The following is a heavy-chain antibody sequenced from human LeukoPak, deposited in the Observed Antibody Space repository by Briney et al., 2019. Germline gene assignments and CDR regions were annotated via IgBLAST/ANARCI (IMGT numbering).Heavy chain of an antibody. Sequence: SETLSLTCTVSGGSISSYYWSWIRQPAGKGLEWIGRIYTSGSTNYNPSLKSRVTMSADTSKNQFSLKLSSVTAADTAVYYCARDWGSGWLYDPDAFDIWGQGTMVTVSS. J-gene: IGHJ3*02. D-gene: IGHD6-19*01. CDR2: IYTSGST. CDR3: ARDWGSGWLYDPDAFDI. CDR1: GGSISSYY. V-gene: IGHV4-4*07.